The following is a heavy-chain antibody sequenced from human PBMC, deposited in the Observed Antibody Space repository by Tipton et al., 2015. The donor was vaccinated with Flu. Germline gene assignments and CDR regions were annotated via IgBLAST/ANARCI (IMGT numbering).Heavy chain of an antibody. D-gene: IGHD2-21*02. CDR2: IYYSGST. V-gene: IGHV4-39*07. J-gene: IGHJ6*04. Sequence: GLVKPSETLSLTCTVSGGSISSSSYYWGWIRQPPGRGLEWIGSIYYSGSTYYNPSLKSRVTISVDTTKNQFSLKLSSVTAADTAVYYCASDPTQRCGGDGDATWASYYGMDVWGEGTTVAVSS. CDR1: GGSISSSSYY. CDR3: ASDPTQRCGGDGDATWASYYGMDV.